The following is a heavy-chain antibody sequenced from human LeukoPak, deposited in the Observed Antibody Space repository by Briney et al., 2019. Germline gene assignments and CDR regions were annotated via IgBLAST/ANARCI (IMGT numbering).Heavy chain of an antibody. CDR2: ISASSRYI. CDR3: ATDLGLTMIRGVFVK. V-gene: IGHV3-21*06. CDR1: GFTFSTYS. Sequence: GGSLRLSCAASGFTFSTYSMNCVRQAPGKGLEWVASISASSRYIYHADSVEGRFSISRDNAKNSLYLQMSSLRAEDTAVYYCATDLGLTMIRGVFVKWGQGALVTVSS. J-gene: IGHJ4*02. D-gene: IGHD3-10*01.